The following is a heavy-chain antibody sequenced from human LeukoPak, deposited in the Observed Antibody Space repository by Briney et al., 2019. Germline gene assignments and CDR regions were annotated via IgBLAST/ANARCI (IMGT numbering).Heavy chain of an antibody. CDR3: ARYHDYVWGSYRYDAFDI. V-gene: IGHV3-7*01. CDR2: IKQGGSEK. Sequence: GGSLRLSCAASGFTFSSYWMSWVRQAPGKGLEWVANIKQGGSEKYYVDSVKGRFTISRDNAKNSLYLQMNSLRAEDTAVYYCARYHDYVWGSYRYDAFDIWGQGTMVTVSS. CDR1: GFTFSSYW. D-gene: IGHD3-16*02. J-gene: IGHJ3*02.